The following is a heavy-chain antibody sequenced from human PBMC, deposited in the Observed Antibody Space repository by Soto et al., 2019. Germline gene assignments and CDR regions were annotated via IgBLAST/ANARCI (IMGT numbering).Heavy chain of an antibody. Sequence: PGGSLRLSCAASGFTFSSYSMNWVRQAPGKGLEWVSSISSSSSYIYYADSVKGRFTISRDNSKNTLYLQMNSLRAEDTAVYYCAKDGPRYSFGYWGQGTLVTVSS. CDR2: ISSSSSYI. V-gene: IGHV3-21*04. J-gene: IGHJ4*02. CDR3: AKDGPRYSFGY. D-gene: IGHD5-18*01. CDR1: GFTFSSYS.